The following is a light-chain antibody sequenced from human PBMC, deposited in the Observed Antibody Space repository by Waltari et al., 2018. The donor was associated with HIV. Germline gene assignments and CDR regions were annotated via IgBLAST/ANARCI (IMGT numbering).Light chain of an antibody. CDR1: SSDVGGYNY. Sequence: QSALTQPASVSGSPGQSITISCTGTSSDVGGYNYVSWYQQHPGKAPKLMIYEVNKRPSGVSNRFSGSKSGNTASLTISGLQAEDEADYYCSSYTSSITPLVFGTGTKVTVL. J-gene: IGLJ1*01. CDR3: SSYTSSITPLV. CDR2: EVN. V-gene: IGLV2-14*01.